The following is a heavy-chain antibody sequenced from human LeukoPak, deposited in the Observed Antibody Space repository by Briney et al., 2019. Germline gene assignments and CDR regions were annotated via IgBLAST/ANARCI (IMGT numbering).Heavy chain of an antibody. D-gene: IGHD3-22*01. Sequence: PGGSLRLSCAASGFTFSSYGMHWVRQAPGKGLEWVAVISYDGSNKYYADSVKGRFTISRDNSKNTLYLQMNSLRAEDTAVYYCARAKFDSSRYYYRGFDIWGQGTMVTVSS. CDR2: ISYDGSNK. CDR1: GFTFSSYG. CDR3: ARAKFDSSRYYYRGFDI. V-gene: IGHV3-30*03. J-gene: IGHJ3*02.